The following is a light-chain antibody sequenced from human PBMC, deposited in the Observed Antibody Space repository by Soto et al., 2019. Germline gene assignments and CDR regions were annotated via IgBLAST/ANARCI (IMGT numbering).Light chain of an antibody. CDR1: QAINNY. CDR2: AAS. J-gene: IGKJ4*01. Sequence: DIQMTQSPSSLSASVGERVTITCRASQAINNYLAWYQQKPGKVPTLLISAASTLQAGVPSRFSGSGSGTDFTLTISSLQPEDVATYYCQKFNAVPTFGGGTQVEI. CDR3: QKFNAVPT. V-gene: IGKV1-27*01.